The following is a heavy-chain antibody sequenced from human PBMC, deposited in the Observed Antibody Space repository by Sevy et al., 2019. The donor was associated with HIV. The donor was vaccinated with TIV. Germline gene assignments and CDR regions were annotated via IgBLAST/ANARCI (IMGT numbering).Heavy chain of an antibody. CDR3: AREGGYTDQGMDV. V-gene: IGHV3-48*01. CDR2: IDSSSSNR. CDR1: GFTFSSYS. Sequence: GGSLRLPCAASGFTFSSYSMNWVRQPPGKGLEWLSYIDSSSSNRYYAESMKGRFTVSRENAKKSLYVQMNSLRGEDTAVYYCAREGGYTDQGMDVWGQGTTVTVSS. J-gene: IGHJ6*02. D-gene: IGHD5-12*01.